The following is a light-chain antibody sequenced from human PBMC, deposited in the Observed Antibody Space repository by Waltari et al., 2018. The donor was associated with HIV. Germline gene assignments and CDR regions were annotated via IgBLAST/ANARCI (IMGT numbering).Light chain of an antibody. V-gene: IGLV2-14*01. CDR3: SSYTASTTLV. CDR2: EVS. J-gene: IGLJ3*02. Sequence: QSALTQPASISGSPGQSITISCTGTSNDVGSFKYVSWYQQHPGKAPKLLIYEVSTRPSGVSNRFSGSKSGNTASLTISGLQAEDEADYYCSSYTASTTLVFGGGTKLTVL. CDR1: SNDVGSFKY.